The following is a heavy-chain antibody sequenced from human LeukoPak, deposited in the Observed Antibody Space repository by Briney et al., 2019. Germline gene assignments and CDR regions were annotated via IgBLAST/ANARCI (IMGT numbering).Heavy chain of an antibody. CDR2: INSDGSST. CDR3: ARGTYTGSRPDY. CDR1: GFTFSSHW. J-gene: IGHJ4*02. Sequence: QSGGSLRLSCAASGFTFSSHWMHWVRQAPGKGLVWVSRINSDGSSTSYADSVKGRSTISRDNAKNTLYLEMNSLRAEDTAVYYCARGTYTGSRPDYWGQGTLVTVSS. V-gene: IGHV3-74*01. D-gene: IGHD1-1*01.